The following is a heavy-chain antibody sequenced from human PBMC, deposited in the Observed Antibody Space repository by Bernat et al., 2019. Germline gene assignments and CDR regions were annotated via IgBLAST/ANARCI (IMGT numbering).Heavy chain of an antibody. J-gene: IGHJ6*03. D-gene: IGHD2-15*01. V-gene: IGHV1-69*06. Sequence: QVQLVQSGAEVKKPGSSVKVSCKASGGTFSSYAISWVRQAPGQGLEWMGGIIPIFGTANYAQKFQGRVTITADKSTSTAYMELSSLRSEDTAVYYCASDKYCSGGSCYFWTMDVWGKGTTVTVSS. CDR1: GGTFSSYA. CDR2: IIPIFGTA. CDR3: ASDKYCSGGSCYFWTMDV.